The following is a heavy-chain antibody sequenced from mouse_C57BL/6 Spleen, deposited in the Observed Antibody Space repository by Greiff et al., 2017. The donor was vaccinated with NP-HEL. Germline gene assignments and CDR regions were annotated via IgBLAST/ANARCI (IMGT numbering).Heavy chain of an antibody. D-gene: IGHD2-2*01. Sequence: VQLQQSGAELVRPGASVTLSCKASGYTFTDYEMHWVKQTPVHGLEWIGAIDPETGGPAYNQKFKGKAILTADKSSSTAYMELRSLTSEDSAVYYCTNNYGYRAWFAYWGQGTLVTVSA. J-gene: IGHJ3*01. CDR1: GYTFTDYE. CDR2: IDPETGGP. V-gene: IGHV1-15*01. CDR3: TNNYGYRAWFAY.